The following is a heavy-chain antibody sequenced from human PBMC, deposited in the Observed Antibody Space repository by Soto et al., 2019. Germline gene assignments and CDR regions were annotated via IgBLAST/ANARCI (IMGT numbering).Heavy chain of an antibody. D-gene: IGHD2-2*01. Sequence: PSETLSLTCAFSVGSISSGTWWSWVRQPPGRGLEWIGEIYHSGSPNYNPSLKSRVTMSVDKSKNLFSLRLSSVTAADSALYYCARRVPAAPNWFDPWGQGTLVTVSS. CDR1: VGSISSGTW. CDR3: ARRVPAAPNWFDP. CDR2: IYHSGSP. J-gene: IGHJ5*02. V-gene: IGHV4-4*02.